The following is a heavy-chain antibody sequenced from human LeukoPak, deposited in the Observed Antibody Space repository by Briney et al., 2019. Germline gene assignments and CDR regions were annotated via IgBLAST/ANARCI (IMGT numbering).Heavy chain of an antibody. V-gene: IGHV4-59*08. D-gene: IGHD2-15*01. J-gene: IGHJ4*02. CDR2: IYYSGST. Sequence: SETLSLTCTVSGGSVSSYYWSWIRQPPGKGLEWIGYIYYSGSTDSNPSLKSRVTISVDTSKNQFSLKLSSVPAADTAVYYCARTYCSGGSRPFDYWGQGTLVTVSS. CDR1: GGSVSSYY. CDR3: ARTYCSGGSRPFDY.